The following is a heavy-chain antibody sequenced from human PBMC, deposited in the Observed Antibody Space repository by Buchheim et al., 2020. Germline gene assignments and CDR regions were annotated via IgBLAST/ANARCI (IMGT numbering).Heavy chain of an antibody. Sequence: QVQLQQWGAGLLKPSETLYLTCAVSDGPFLRYYWSWIRQTQERGLGWTGEIDHSGSVKYNPSLQSRVTISLDGSKNQLSLKVNSVTAADTAVYYCSKGYCSGGTCLGRDYWGQGTL. CDR2: IDHSGSV. CDR3: SKGYCSGGTCLGRDY. J-gene: IGHJ4*02. CDR1: DGPFLRYY. V-gene: IGHV4-34*01. D-gene: IGHD2-15*01.